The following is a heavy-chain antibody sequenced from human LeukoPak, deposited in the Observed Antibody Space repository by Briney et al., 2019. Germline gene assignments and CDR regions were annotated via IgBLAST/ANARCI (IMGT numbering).Heavy chain of an antibody. D-gene: IGHD2-15*01. CDR3: ARAGGYCGRISCPYYFDY. V-gene: IGHV1-8*01. J-gene: IGHJ4*02. Sequence: ASVKVSCKASGYTFTSYDINWVRQATGQGLEWMGWMNPNSGNTGYAQKFQGRVTMTRNTSISTAYMELSSLRSEDTAVYYCARAGGYCGRISCPYYFDYWGQGSLVAVSS. CDR2: MNPNSGNT. CDR1: GYTFTSYD.